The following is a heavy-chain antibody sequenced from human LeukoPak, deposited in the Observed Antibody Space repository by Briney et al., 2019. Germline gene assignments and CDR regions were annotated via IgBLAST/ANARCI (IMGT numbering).Heavy chain of an antibody. CDR1: GGSISSYY. CDR2: IYYSGST. CDR3: ARGTRWLAVSPFDY. V-gene: IGHV4-59*01. J-gene: IGHJ4*02. Sequence: SETLSLTCTVSGGSISSYYWSWIRQPPGKGLEWIGYIYYSGSTNYSPSLKSRVTISVDTSKNQFSLKLSSVTAADTAVYYCARGTRWLAVSPFDYWGQGTLVTVSS. D-gene: IGHD6-19*01.